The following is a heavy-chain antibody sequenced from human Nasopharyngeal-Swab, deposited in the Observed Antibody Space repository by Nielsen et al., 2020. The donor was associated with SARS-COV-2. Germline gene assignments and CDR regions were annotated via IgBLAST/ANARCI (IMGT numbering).Heavy chain of an antibody. CDR2: IGTADDT. CDR1: GFTFSSYD. CDR3: ARGGGYYYDSSGSIDAFDI. D-gene: IGHD3-22*01. V-gene: IGHV3-13*01. Sequence: GESLKISCAASGFTFSSYDMHWVRQATGKGLEWVSAIGTADDTYYPGSVKGRFTISRENAKNSLYLQMNSLRAGDTAVYYCARGGGYYYDSSGSIDAFDIWGQGTTVTVSS. J-gene: IGHJ3*02.